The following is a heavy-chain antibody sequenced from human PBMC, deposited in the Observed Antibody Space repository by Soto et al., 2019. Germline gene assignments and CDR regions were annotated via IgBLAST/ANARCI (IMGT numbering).Heavy chain of an antibody. Sequence: PSETLSVTSTVAGGSISSGGYYWSWIRQHPGKGLEWIGYIYYSGSTYYNPSLKSRVTISVDTSKNQFSLKLSSVTAADTAVYYCAREGGYCTNGVCPSMDVWGQGTTVTVSS. CDR2: IYYSGST. V-gene: IGHV4-31*03. D-gene: IGHD2-8*01. CDR1: GGSISSGGYY. J-gene: IGHJ6*02. CDR3: AREGGYCTNGVCPSMDV.